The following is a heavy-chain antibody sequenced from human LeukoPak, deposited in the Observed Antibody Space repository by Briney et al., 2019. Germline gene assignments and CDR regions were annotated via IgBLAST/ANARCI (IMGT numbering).Heavy chain of an antibody. J-gene: IGHJ3*02. CDR1: GFTFSNAW. V-gene: IGHV3-53*01. CDR2: IYSGGNT. CDR3: ARVPDAFDI. Sequence: GGSLRLSCAAYGFTFSNAWMSWVRQAPGRGLEWVSLIYSGGNTYYADSGKGRFTISRDNSKNTLYLQMISLRAEDTAVYYCARVPDAFDIWGQGTLVTVSS.